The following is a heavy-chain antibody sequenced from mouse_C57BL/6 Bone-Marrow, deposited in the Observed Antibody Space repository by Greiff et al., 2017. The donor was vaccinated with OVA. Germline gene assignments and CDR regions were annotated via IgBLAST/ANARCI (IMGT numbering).Heavy chain of an antibody. D-gene: IGHD3-2*02. Sequence: VQLQQSGPELVKPGASVKMSCKASGYTFTDYNMHWVKQSHGKSLEWIGYINPNNGGTSYNQKFKGKATLTVDTSSSTAYMQLSSLTSEDSAVYYCARRQLRPYYFDYWGQGTTLTVSS. V-gene: IGHV1-22*01. CDR3: ARRQLRPYYFDY. CDR2: INPNNGGT. CDR1: GYTFTDYN. J-gene: IGHJ2*01.